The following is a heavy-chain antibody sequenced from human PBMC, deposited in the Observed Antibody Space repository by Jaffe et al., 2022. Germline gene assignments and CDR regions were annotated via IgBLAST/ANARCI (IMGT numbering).Heavy chain of an antibody. Sequence: QVQLQESGPGLVKPSGTLSLTCAVSGGSISSSNWWSWVRQPPGKGLEWIGEIYHSGSTNYNPSLKSRVTISVDKSKNQFSLKLSSVTAADTAVYYCARTHGYCSGGSCYSTDAFDIWGQGTMVTVSS. CDR2: IYHSGST. D-gene: IGHD2-15*01. CDR1: GGSISSSNW. V-gene: IGHV4-4*02. J-gene: IGHJ3*02. CDR3: ARTHGYCSGGSCYSTDAFDI.